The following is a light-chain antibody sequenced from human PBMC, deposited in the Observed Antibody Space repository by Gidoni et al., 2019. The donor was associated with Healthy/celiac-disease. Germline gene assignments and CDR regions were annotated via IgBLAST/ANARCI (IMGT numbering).Light chain of an antibody. Sequence: EIVLTQSPGTLSLSPGERATPSCRASQSVSSSYLAWYQQKPGQAPRLLIYGASSRATGIPDRFSGSGSGTDFTLTISRLEPEDFAVYYCQQYGSSPPEAFGPGTKVDIK. V-gene: IGKV3-20*01. CDR3: QQYGSSPPEA. CDR1: QSVSSSY. J-gene: IGKJ3*01. CDR2: GAS.